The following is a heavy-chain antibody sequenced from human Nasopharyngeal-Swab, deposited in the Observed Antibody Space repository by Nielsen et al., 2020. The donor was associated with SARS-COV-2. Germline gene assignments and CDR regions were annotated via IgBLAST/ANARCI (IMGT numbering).Heavy chain of an antibody. J-gene: IGHJ5*02. CDR1: GYTLTELS. V-gene: IGHV1-24*01. Sequence: ASVKVSCKVSGYTLTELSMHWVRQAPGKGLEWRGGFDPEDGETIYAQKFQGRVTMTEDTSTDTAYMELSSLRSEDTAVYYCATAPPYCSGGSCRNWFDPWGQGTLVTVSS. CDR3: ATAPPYCSGGSCRNWFDP. CDR2: FDPEDGET. D-gene: IGHD2-15*01.